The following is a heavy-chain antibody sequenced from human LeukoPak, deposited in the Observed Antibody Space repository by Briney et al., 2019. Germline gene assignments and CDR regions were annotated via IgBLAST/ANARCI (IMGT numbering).Heavy chain of an antibody. CDR2: ISSSRTYI. V-gene: IGHV3-21*01. J-gene: IGHJ3*02. D-gene: IGHD2-15*01. Sequence: PGGSLRLSCAASGFIFSSYSMNWVRQAPGKGLEWVSSISSSRTYINYADSVKGRFTISRDNAKNSLYLQMNSLRAEDTAVYYCARDLPGCSGGSCEGDAFDIWGQGTMVTVSS. CDR1: GFIFSSYS. CDR3: ARDLPGCSGGSCEGDAFDI.